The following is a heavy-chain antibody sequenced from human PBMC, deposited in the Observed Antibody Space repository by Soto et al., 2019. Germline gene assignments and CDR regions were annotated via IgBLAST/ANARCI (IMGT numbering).Heavy chain of an antibody. CDR1: GGSIYRSGYY. CDR2: IDYNGVT. CDR3: GKVLVGATGHTDSDS. V-gene: IGHV4-39*01. Sequence: RSLTCTVSGGSIYRSGYYWGWIRQPPGRGLEWIGNIDYNGVTYSNPSLKSRVTISRDTSKNQFSLKLTSVTAADTALYYCGKVLVGATGHTDSDSWGPGTLVTVSS. J-gene: IGHJ4*02. D-gene: IGHD2-15*01.